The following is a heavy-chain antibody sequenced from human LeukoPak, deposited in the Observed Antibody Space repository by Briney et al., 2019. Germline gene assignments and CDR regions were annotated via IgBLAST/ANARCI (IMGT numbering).Heavy chain of an antibody. CDR2: TSYSRTT. CDR3: AKLGHSDGWYLGAFDI. D-gene: IGHD6-19*01. V-gene: IGHV4-59*08. Sequence: PSETLSLTCTVSGGSITGHYWYWIRQTPGMRLEWIGYTSYSRTTIYNSYFKGRATMSIDTSKNQLYLNLTSVTATDTAVYYCAKLGHSDGWYLGAFDIWGQGTAVIVSS. CDR1: GGSITGHY. J-gene: IGHJ3*02.